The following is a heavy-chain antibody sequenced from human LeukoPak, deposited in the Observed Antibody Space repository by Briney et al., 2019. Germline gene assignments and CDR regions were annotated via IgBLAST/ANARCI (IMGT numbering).Heavy chain of an antibody. CDR1: GFTFSNYA. CDR2: ISGSGRNT. Sequence: PGGSLRLSCAASGFTFSNYAMNWVRQAPGKGLEWVSGISGSGRNTYYADSVKGRFTISRDNSKNTLYLQMNSLRAEDTAVYYCASRATVTTDRFWFDPWGQGTLVTVSS. D-gene: IGHD4-11*01. CDR3: ASRATVTTDRFWFDP. V-gene: IGHV3-23*01. J-gene: IGHJ5*02.